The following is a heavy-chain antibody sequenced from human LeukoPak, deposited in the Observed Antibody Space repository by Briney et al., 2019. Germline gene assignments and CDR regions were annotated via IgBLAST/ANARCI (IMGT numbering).Heavy chain of an antibody. CDR1: GFTFSSYW. J-gene: IGHJ3*02. CDR2: IKQDGSEK. V-gene: IGHV3-7*01. D-gene: IGHD5-18*01. Sequence: GGSLRLSCAASGFTFSSYWMSWVRQAPGKGLEWVANIKQDGSEKYYVDSVKGRFTISRDNAKKSLYLQMNSLRAEDTAVYHCAREAGYSYGNDAFDIWGQGTMVSVSS. CDR3: AREAGYSYGNDAFDI.